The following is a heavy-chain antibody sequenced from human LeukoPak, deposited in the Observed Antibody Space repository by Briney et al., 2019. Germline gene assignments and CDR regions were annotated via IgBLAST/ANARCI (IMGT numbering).Heavy chain of an antibody. CDR3: AKDPVRGGRTALYYFDY. CDR2: ISGSGGST. Sequence: GGSLRLSCAASGFTFSSYAMSWVRQAPGKGLEWVSAISGSGGSTYYADSVKGRFTIPRHNSKNTLYLQMNSLRAEDTAVYYCAKDPVRGGRTALYYFDYWGQGTLVTVSS. D-gene: IGHD2-15*01. J-gene: IGHJ4*02. CDR1: GFTFSSYA. V-gene: IGHV3-23*01.